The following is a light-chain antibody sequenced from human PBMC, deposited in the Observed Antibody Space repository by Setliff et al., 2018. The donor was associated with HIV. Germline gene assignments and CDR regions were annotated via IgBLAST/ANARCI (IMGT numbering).Light chain of an antibody. Sequence: PPSASGTPGQRVTISCSGRSSNIRSNTVSWFQQLPGTAPRLLICRNDQRPSGVPDRFSGSKSGTSASLAISGLQSEDEGDYYCASWDDSLDGHYVFGTGTKVTVL. CDR3: ASWDDSLDGHYV. CDR2: RND. V-gene: IGLV1-44*01. CDR1: SSNIRSNT. J-gene: IGLJ1*01.